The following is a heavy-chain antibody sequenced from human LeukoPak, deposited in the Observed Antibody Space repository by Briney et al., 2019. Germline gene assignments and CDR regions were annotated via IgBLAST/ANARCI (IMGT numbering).Heavy chain of an antibody. V-gene: IGHV1-2*02. D-gene: IGHD2-2*01. CDR2: INPNSGGT. CDR1: GYTFTGYY. J-gene: IGHJ5*02. Sequence: GASVTVSCKASGYTFTGYYMHWVRQAPGQGLEWMGWINPNSGGTNYAQKFQGRLTMTRDTSISTAYMELSRLRSDDTAVYYCASGIGYCSSTSCYAMFDPWGQGTLVTVSS. CDR3: ASGIGYCSSTSCYAMFDP.